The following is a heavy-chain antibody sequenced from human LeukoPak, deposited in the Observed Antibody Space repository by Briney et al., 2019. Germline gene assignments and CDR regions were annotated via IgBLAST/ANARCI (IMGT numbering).Heavy chain of an antibody. Sequence: GGSLRLSCAASGFTFSSYAMSWVRQAPGKGLEWVSAISGSGGSTYYADSVKGRFTISRDNSKNTLYLQMNSLRAEDTAVYYCAKSGVLRYFDWPGGYFDYWGQGTLVTVSS. J-gene: IGHJ4*02. CDR2: ISGSGGST. D-gene: IGHD3-9*01. CDR3: AKSGVLRYFDWPGGYFDY. V-gene: IGHV3-23*01. CDR1: GFTFSSYA.